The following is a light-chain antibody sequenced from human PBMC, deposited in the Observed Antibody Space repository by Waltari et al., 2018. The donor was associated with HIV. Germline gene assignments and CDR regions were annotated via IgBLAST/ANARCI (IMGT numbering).Light chain of an antibody. J-gene: IGLJ3*02. Sequence: AVTQPASVSGLPGQSTTISCTADDTYFRLYPFFSWSQQPSGKPPSLILYDLDSRASGVSDRFSGSMSGNTASLTISGLRAEDEGHYYCASFTGDNTVMFGGGTEVTVL. V-gene: IGLV2-14*03. CDR1: DTYFRLYPF. CDR3: ASFTGDNTVM. CDR2: DLD.